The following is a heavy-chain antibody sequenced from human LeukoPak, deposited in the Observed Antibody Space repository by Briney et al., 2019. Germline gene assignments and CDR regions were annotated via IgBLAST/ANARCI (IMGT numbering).Heavy chain of an antibody. CDR3: ARSIAAAGSFDY. CDR2: IHPSGGST. D-gene: IGHD6-13*01. V-gene: IGHV1-46*01. CDR1: GYTFTSYY. Sequence: ASVKVSCKASGYTFTSYYMHWVRQTPGQGLEWMGIIHPSGGSTSYAQKFQGRVTMTRDTSTSTVYMELSSLRSEDTAVYYCARSIAAAGSFDYWGQGTLVTVSS. J-gene: IGHJ4*02.